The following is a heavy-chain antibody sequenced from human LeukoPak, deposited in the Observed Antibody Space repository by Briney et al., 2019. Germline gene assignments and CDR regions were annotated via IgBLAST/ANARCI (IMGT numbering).Heavy chain of an antibody. J-gene: IGHJ4*02. CDR1: GGTISSSSYY. D-gene: IGHD3-22*01. CDR3: ARGYDSSGYYDY. CDR2: IDHSGST. V-gene: IGHV4-39*07. Sequence: SETLSLTCTVSGGTISSSSYYWSWIRQPPGTGLEWIGEIDHSGSTNYNPSFKSRVTISVDTSKNQFSLKLSSVTAADTAVYYCARGYDSSGYYDYWGQGTLVTVSS.